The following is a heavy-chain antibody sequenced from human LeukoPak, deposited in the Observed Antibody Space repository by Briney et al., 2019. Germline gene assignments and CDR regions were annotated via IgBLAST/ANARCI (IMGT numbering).Heavy chain of an antibody. J-gene: IGHJ6*03. CDR1: GYSFTSYG. CDR3: ARPVVQPAPDYYYYMDV. Sequence: APVKVSCTASGYSFTSYGISWVRQAPGQGLEWMGCIIGYNGNTNYAQKVQGRVTMTTDTSTSTAYIDLSTLRSDDTALYSCARPVVQPAPDYYYYMDVWGKGTTVTVSS. D-gene: IGHD1-14*01. V-gene: IGHV1-18*01. CDR2: IIGYNGNT.